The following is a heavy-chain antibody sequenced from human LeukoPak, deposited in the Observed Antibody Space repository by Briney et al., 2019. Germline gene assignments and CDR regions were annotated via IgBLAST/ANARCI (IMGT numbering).Heavy chain of an antibody. J-gene: IGHJ3*02. D-gene: IGHD5-12*01. Sequence: QPGGSLRLSCAASGFTFSDHYMDWVRQAPGKGLEWGGRTRNKANSYTTEYAASVKGRFTISRDDSKNSLYLQMNSLKTEDTAVYYCARFSGYGAFDIWGQGTMVTVSS. CDR1: GFTFSDHY. V-gene: IGHV3-72*01. CDR3: ARFSGYGAFDI. CDR2: TRNKANSYTT.